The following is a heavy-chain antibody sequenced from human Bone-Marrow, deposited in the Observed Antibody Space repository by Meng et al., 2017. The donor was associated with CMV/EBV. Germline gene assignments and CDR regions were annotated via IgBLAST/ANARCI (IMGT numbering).Heavy chain of an antibody. V-gene: IGHV3-23*01. CDR1: GFTFSSYS. J-gene: IGHJ4*02. D-gene: IGHD5-12*01. Sequence: GESLKISCAASGFTFSSYSMNWVRQAPGKGLEWVSAISGSGGSTYYADSVKGRFTISRDNSKNTLYLQLNSLRAEDTAVYYCANDPPFNSWPNYWAQGTLVTVSS. CDR3: ANDPPFNSWPNY. CDR2: ISGSGGST.